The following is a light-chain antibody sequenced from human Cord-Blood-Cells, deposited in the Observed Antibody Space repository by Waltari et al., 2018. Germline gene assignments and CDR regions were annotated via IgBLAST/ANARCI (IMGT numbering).Light chain of an antibody. CDR2: DVS. CDR3: SSYTCSSTWV. V-gene: IGLV2-14*01. CDR1: SSDVGGYNY. Sequence: QSALTQPASVSGSPGQSITISCTGTSSDVGGYNYVSWYQQHPGKAPKLMIYDVSNRPSRVSNRFSCAKAGNTASLTISGLQAEDEADYYCSSYTCSSTWVFGGGTKLTVL. J-gene: IGLJ3*02.